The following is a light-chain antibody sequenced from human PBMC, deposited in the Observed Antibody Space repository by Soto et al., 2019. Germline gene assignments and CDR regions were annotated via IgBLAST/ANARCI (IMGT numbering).Light chain of an antibody. J-gene: IGKJ5*01. CDR2: DAS. V-gene: IGKV1-33*01. Sequence: IQMTQSPSSLSASVGDRVTIPCQASQGISNHLNWYQQKPGKAPKLLIYDASNWERGVPSRFSGSGSGTDFTVTISSLQPEDFATYSCQQYYNLPITFGQGTRLEIK. CDR1: QGISNH. CDR3: QQYYNLPIT.